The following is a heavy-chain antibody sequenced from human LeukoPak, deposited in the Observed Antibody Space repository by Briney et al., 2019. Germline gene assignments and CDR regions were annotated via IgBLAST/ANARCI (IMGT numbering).Heavy chain of an antibody. CDR2: ISGSGGST. J-gene: IGHJ4*02. V-gene: IGHV3-23*01. D-gene: IGHD3-22*01. Sequence: QTGGSLRLSCAASGFPFSSYAMSWVRQAPGKGLEWVSAISGSGGSTYYADSVKGRFTISRDNSKNTLYLQMNSLRAEDTAVYYCATANYYDSSGYYYEVDFDYWGQGTLVTVSS. CDR1: GFPFSSYA. CDR3: ATANYYDSSGYYYEVDFDY.